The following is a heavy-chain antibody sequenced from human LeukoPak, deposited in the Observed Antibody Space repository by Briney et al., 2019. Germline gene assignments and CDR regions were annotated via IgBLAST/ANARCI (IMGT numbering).Heavy chain of an antibody. Sequence: SETLSLTCTVSGGSIGSYYWSWIRQPPGKGLEWIGYIYYSGSTNYNPSLKSRVTISVGTSKNQFSLKLSSVTAADTAVYYCARASPRWATSTPIDYWGQGTLVTVSS. D-gene: IGHD1-26*01. J-gene: IGHJ4*02. V-gene: IGHV4-59*01. CDR3: ARASPRWATSTPIDY. CDR2: IYYSGST. CDR1: GGSIGSYY.